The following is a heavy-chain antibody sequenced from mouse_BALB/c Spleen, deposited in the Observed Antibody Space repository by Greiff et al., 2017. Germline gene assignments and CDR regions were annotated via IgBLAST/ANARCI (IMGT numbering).Heavy chain of an antibody. Sequence: VKLMESGPGLVAPSQSLSITCTVSGFSLTSYGVHWVRQPPGKGLEWLGVIWAGGSTNYNSALMSRLSISKDNSKSQVFLKMNSLQTDDTAMYYCARDPGTGDYFDYWGQGTTLTVSS. CDR2: IWAGGST. D-gene: IGHD4-1*01. V-gene: IGHV2-9*02. CDR1: GFSLTSYG. J-gene: IGHJ2*01. CDR3: ARDPGTGDYFDY.